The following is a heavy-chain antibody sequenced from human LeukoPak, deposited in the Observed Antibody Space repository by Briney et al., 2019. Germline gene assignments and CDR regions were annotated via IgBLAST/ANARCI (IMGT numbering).Heavy chain of an antibody. Sequence: SETLSLTCTVSGGSISSYYWSRIRQPAGKGLEWIGRIYTSGSTNYNPSLKSRVTMSVDTSKNQFSLKLSSVTAADTAVYYCARDSSAYYQDPVGEWGQGTLVTVSS. CDR3: ARDSSAYYQDPVGE. D-gene: IGHD3-22*01. V-gene: IGHV4-4*07. CDR2: IYTSGST. CDR1: GGSISSYY. J-gene: IGHJ4*02.